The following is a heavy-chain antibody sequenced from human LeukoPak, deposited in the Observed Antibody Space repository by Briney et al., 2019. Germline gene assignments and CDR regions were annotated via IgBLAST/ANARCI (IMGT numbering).Heavy chain of an antibody. CDR3: ARVSCSGGSCYIFDY. V-gene: IGHV4-30-4*01. CDR1: GGSISSGDYY. J-gene: IGHJ4*02. CDR2: IYHNGGT. D-gene: IGHD2-15*01. Sequence: SETMSLTCTVSGGSISSGDYYWSWIRQPPGKGLEWLGYIYHNGGTHYTPSLKSRVIISVDTSKNQFSLKLNSVTAADTAVYYCARVSCSGGSCYIFDYWGQGTLVTVSS.